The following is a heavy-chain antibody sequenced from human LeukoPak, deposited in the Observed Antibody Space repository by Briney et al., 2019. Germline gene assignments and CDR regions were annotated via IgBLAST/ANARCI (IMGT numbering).Heavy chain of an antibody. CDR2: IYSSGST. CDR1: GGSINYYY. Sequence: SETLSLTCTVSGGSINYYYWSWIRQPPGKGLEYIGYIYSSGSTNYNPSLKSRVTMSVDTSKNQFSLKLSSVTAADTAVYCCARDSRYSDTSGYYYSHYYMDVWGEGTTITVSS. D-gene: IGHD3-22*01. V-gene: IGHV4-59*01. J-gene: IGHJ6*03. CDR3: ARDSRYSDTSGYYYSHYYMDV.